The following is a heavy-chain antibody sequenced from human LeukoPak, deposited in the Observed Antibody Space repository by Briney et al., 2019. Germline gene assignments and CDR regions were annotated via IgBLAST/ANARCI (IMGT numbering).Heavy chain of an antibody. D-gene: IGHD3-10*01. J-gene: IGHJ4*02. V-gene: IGHV1-24*01. CDR3: ATKYYYGSGSYRGEADY. CDR2: FDPEDGET. CDR1: GYTLTELS. Sequence: ASVKVSCKVSGYTLTELSMHWVRQAPGKGLEWMGGFDPEDGETIYAQKFQGRVTMTEDTSTDTAYMELSSLRSEDTPVYYCATKYYYGSGSYRGEADYWGQGTLVTVSS.